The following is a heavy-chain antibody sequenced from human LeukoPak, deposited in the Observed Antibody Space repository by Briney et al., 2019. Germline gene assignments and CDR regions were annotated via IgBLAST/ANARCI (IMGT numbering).Heavy chain of an antibody. V-gene: IGHV1-2*06. D-gene: IGHD7-27*01. CDR3: ARDLPSTSNWELDY. Sequence: GASVKVSCKASGYNLVGYYIHWVRQAPGQGLEWMGRINSNTGGTEYTQKFQGRVAMTRDTSITTVYMELSSLTSDDSAVYYCARDLPSTSNWELDYWGQGTLVTVSS. CDR1: GYNLVGYY. J-gene: IGHJ4*02. CDR2: INSNTGGT.